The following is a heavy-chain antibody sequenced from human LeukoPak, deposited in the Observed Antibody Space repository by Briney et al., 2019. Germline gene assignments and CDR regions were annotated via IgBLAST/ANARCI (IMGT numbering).Heavy chain of an antibody. D-gene: IGHD4-23*01. CDR2: TWYDGSNK. CDR1: GFTFSSYG. Sequence: GGSLRLSCAASGFTFSSYGMHWVRQAPGKGLEWVAVTWYDGSNKYYADSVKGRFTISRDNSKNTLYLQMNSLRAEDTAVYYCAREPYGGKGYYFDYWGQGTLVTVSS. J-gene: IGHJ4*02. CDR3: AREPYGGKGYYFDY. V-gene: IGHV3-33*01.